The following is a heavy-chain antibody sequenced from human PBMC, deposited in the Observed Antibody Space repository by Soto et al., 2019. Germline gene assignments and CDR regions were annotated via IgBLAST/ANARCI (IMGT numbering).Heavy chain of an antibody. V-gene: IGHV1-3*01. D-gene: IGHD3-16*02. J-gene: IGHJ4*02. Sequence: ASVKVSCKASGYTFTSYAMHWVRQAPGQRLEWMGWINAGNGNTKYSQKFQGRVTITRDTSASTAYMELSSLRSEDTAVYYCATNYDYVWGSYRPFDYWGQGTQVTVSS. CDR2: INAGNGNT. CDR1: GYTFTSYA. CDR3: ATNYDYVWGSYRPFDY.